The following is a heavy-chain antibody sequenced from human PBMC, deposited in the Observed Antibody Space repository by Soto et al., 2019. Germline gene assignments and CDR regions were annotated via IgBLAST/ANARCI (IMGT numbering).Heavy chain of an antibody. D-gene: IGHD3-10*01. V-gene: IGHV3-23*01. Sequence: DVQLLESGGGLVQWGGSLRLSCVTSGFTFSTYGMTWVRQAPGKGLEWVSYGGSGGSRYYAESVKGRFTISRDNSKNTLSLEMHSLRAEDTANYYCVKFRGRAYPYYYMDVWGKGTTVTVSS. J-gene: IGHJ6*03. CDR1: GFTFSTYG. CDR2: YGGSGGSR. CDR3: VKFRGRAYPYYYMDV.